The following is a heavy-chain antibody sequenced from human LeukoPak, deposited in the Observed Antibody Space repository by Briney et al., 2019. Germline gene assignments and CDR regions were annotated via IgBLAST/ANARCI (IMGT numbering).Heavy chain of an antibody. CDR1: GYTFTGYY. CDR2: INPNSGGT. D-gene: IGHD5-12*01. V-gene: IGHV1-2*02. CDR3: ARSPRPTMGIIYHNWFDP. Sequence: ASVKVSCKASGYTFTGYYMHLVRQAPGLGLEWMGWINPNSGGTNYAEEFQGRVNMNRDTAISTAYIERSRLRSDHTAVYYGARSPRPTMGIIYHNWFDPWGQGTLVTVSS. J-gene: IGHJ5*02.